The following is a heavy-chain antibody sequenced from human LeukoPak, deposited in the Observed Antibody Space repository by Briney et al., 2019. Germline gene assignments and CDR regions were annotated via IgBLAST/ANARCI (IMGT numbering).Heavy chain of an antibody. V-gene: IGHV3-48*01. CDR1: GFTFSSYS. Sequence: GGSLRLSCAASGFTFSSYSMNWVRQAPGKGLEWVSYISSSSSTIYYADSVKGRFTISRDNAKNSLYLQMNSLRAEDTAVYYCARDGDLYNWNPQEGGRDASDIWGQGTMVTVSS. J-gene: IGHJ3*02. CDR2: ISSSSSTI. D-gene: IGHD1-20*01. CDR3: ARDGDLYNWNPQEGGRDASDI.